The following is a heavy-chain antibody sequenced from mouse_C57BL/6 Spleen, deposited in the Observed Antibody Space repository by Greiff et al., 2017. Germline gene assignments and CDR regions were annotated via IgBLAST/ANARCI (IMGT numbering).Heavy chain of an antibody. D-gene: IGHD1-1*01. CDR3: ARGGYYGRGEFAY. CDR1: GYTFTSYW. V-gene: IGHV1-69*01. J-gene: IGHJ3*01. Sequence: QVQLQQPGAELAMPGASVKLSCKASGYTFTSYWMHWVKQRPGPGLEWIGELDPSDSYTKYNQKFKGKSTLPVDKSSSTAYMQLSSLTSRDSAVYYCARGGYYGRGEFAYWGQGTLVTVSA. CDR2: LDPSDSYT.